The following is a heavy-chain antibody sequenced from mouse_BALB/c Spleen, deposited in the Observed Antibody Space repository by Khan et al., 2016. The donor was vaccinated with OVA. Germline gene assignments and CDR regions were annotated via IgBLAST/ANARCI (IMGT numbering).Heavy chain of an antibody. Sequence: VQLKESGAELVRPGALVKLSCKASGFNIKDYYMHWVKQRPEQGLVWIGRIDPENGNTIYDPKFQGKASITSDTSSNTAYLQLSSLTSEDTAVYYCARDGYSPWFAYWGQVTLVTVSA. J-gene: IGHJ3*01. V-gene: IGHV14-1*02. CDR1: GFNIKDYY. CDR3: ARDGYSPWFAY. D-gene: IGHD2-3*01. CDR2: IDPENGNT.